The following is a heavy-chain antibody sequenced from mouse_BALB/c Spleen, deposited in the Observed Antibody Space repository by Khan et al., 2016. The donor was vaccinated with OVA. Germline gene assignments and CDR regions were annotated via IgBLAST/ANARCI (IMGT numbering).Heavy chain of an antibody. V-gene: IGHV3-2*02. CDR3: ARGNYYGYYFDY. D-gene: IGHD1-1*01. CDR1: GYSITSGYA. Sequence: QLEESGPGLVKPSQSLSLTCTVTGYSITSGYAWNWIRQFPGNKLEWMGYISYSGVTSYTPSLKSRISITRDTSKNTFFLQLNSVTTEDTATDYCARGNYYGYYFDYWGQGTTLTVSS. CDR2: ISYSGVT. J-gene: IGHJ2*01.